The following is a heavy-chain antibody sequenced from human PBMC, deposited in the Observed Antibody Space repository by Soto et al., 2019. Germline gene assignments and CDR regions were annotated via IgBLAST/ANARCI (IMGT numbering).Heavy chain of an antibody. J-gene: IGHJ3*02. V-gene: IGHV1-3*01. CDR2: IDAGNGNT. Sequence: CEGSWYSYSGYTSQVAGPAQGQRLEWMGWIDAGNGNTKYSQKFRGRVTFTTDTSASTAYMDLSSLRSEDTAVYYCASRLRFVEWLTFDIWGKGTMVTVSS. CDR1: WYSYSGYT. D-gene: IGHD3-3*01. CDR3: ASRLRFVEWLTFDI.